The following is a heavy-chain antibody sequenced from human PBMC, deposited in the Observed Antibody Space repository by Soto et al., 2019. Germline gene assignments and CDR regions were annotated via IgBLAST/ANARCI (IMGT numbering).Heavy chain of an antibody. CDR1: GFTFSSYA. V-gene: IGHV3-30-3*01. CDR3: ARDRVAARPHEYFQH. D-gene: IGHD6-6*01. J-gene: IGHJ1*01. Sequence: GGSLRLSCAASGFTFSSYAMHWVRQAPGKGLEWVAVISYDGSNKYYADSVKGRFTISRDNSKNTLYLQMNSLRAEDTAVYYCARDRVAARPHEYFQHWGQGTLVTVSS. CDR2: ISYDGSNK.